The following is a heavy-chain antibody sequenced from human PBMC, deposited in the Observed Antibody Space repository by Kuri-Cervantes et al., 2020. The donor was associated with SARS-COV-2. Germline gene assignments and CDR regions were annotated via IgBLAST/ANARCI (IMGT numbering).Heavy chain of an antibody. D-gene: IGHD3-10*01. V-gene: IGHV3-21*01. J-gene: IGHJ6*03. CDR1: GFTFSSYS. CDR3: ARGKTMVRGENYYYMDV. Sequence: GESLKISCAASGFTFSSYSMNWVRQAPGKGLEWVSSISSTSSYIYYADSVKGRFTISRDNAKNSLYLQMNSLRAEDTAVYYCARGKTMVRGENYYYMDVWGKGTTVTVSS. CDR2: ISSTSSYI.